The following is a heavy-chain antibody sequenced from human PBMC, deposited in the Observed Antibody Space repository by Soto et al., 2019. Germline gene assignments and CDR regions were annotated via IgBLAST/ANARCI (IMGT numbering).Heavy chain of an antibody. D-gene: IGHD5-12*01. J-gene: IGHJ6*02. CDR1: GGSISSGNYY. CDR3: ASPYSGYDGSPPRYYGMDV. V-gene: IGHV4-31*03. CDR2: IYYSGST. Sequence: PSETLSLTCTVSGGSISSGNYYWSWIRQHPGKGLEWIGYIYYSGSTSYNPSLKSRVTISVDTSKNHFSLKLSSVTAADTAVYYCASPYSGYDGSPPRYYGMDVWGQGTTVTVSS.